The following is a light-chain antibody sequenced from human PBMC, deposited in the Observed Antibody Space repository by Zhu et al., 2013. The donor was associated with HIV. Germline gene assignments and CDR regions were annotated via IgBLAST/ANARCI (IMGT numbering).Light chain of an antibody. Sequence: VLTQSPATLSVSPGERATLSCRASQSVSSYLAWYQQKPGQAPRLLIYDASNRATGIPARFSGSGSGTDFTLTISSLEPEDFAVYYCQQRSNWLITFGQGTRLE. V-gene: IGKV3-11*01. J-gene: IGKJ5*01. CDR3: QQRSNWLIT. CDR2: DAS. CDR1: QSVSSY.